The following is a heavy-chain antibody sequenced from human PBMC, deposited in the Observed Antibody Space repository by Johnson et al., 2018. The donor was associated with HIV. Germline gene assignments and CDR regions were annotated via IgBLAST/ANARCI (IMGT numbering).Heavy chain of an antibody. CDR3: AKGGRGLAFDI. CDR2: INQDGSDK. CDR1: GFTFSTYG. Sequence: VQLVESGGGVVRPGGSLRLSCAASGFTFSTYGMQWVRQAAGKGLEWVANINQDGSDKYYADSVKGRFTISRDNSKNTLYLQMNSLRAEDTAVYYCAKGGRGLAFDIWGQGTMVTVSS. V-gene: IGHV3-30*02. J-gene: IGHJ3*02. D-gene: IGHD2-15*01.